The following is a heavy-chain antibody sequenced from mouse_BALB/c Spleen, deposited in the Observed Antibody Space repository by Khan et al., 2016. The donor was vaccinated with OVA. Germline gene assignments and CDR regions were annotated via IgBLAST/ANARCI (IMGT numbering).Heavy chain of an antibody. CDR2: IYPGSGST. V-gene: IGHV1-77*01. CDR1: GYTFTDYV. CDR3: ARSYDGAWFAY. J-gene: IGHJ3*01. D-gene: IGHD1-1*01. Sequence: QVQLQQSGPELVKPGAAVKMSCKASGYTFTDYVISWVKQRTGQGPEWIGEIYPGSGSTYYNEKLKGKATLTAEKSYNTAYMQLSSLTSEDSAVYLCARSYDGAWFAYWGQGTLVTVSA.